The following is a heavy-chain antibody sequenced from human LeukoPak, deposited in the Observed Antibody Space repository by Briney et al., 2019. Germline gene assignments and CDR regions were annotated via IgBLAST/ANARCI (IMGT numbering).Heavy chain of an antibody. CDR2: FDPEDGET. CDR1: GYTLTELS. Sequence: ASVTVSCTVSGYTLTELSMHWVRQAPGKGLEWMGGFDPEDGETIYAQKFQGRVTITADESTSTAYMELSSLRSEDTAVYYCARSTGGYSSSWYDYWGQGTLVTVSS. D-gene: IGHD6-13*01. CDR3: ARSTGGYSSSWYDY. J-gene: IGHJ4*02. V-gene: IGHV1-24*01.